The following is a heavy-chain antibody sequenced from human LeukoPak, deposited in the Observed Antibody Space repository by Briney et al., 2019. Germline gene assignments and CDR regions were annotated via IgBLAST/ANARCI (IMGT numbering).Heavy chain of an antibody. V-gene: IGHV3-9*03. CDR2: ISWNSGSI. CDR3: AKDIEDMHSGFDY. D-gene: IGHD2-15*01. J-gene: IGHJ4*02. CDR1: GFTFDDYA. Sequence: GGSLRLSCAASGFTFDDYAMHWVRQAPGKGLEWVSGISWNSGSIGYADSVKGRFTISRDNAKNSLYLQMNSLRAEDMALYYCAKDIEDMHSGFDYWGQGTLVTVSS.